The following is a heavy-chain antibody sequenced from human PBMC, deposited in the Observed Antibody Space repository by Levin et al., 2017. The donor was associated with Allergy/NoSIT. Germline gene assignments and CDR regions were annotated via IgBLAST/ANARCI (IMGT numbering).Heavy chain of an antibody. CDR1: GGSISNYY. J-gene: IGHJ3*01. V-gene: IGHV4-59*01. Sequence: SETLSLTCTVSGGSISNYYWSWIRQSPGKRLEWIGSMYHDGSTNYNPSLKSRVTISVDTSKKQFSLKLSSLTAADTAVYYCPREATDYGGNSVGFDVWGQGTMVTVSS. CDR3: PREATDYGGNSVGFDV. D-gene: IGHD4-23*01. CDR2: MYHDGST.